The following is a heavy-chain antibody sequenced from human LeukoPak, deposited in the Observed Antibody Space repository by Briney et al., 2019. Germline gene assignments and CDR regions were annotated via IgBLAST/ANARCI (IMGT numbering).Heavy chain of an antibody. CDR2: INHSGST. Sequence: SETLSPTCAVYGGSFSGCYWSWIRQPPGKGLEWIGEINHSGSTNYNPSLKSRVTISVDTSKNQFSLKLSSVTAADTAVYFCARRGSNHGGDPLWGQGTLVTVSS. D-gene: IGHD2-21*02. V-gene: IGHV4-34*01. J-gene: IGHJ4*02. CDR3: ARRGSNHGGDPL. CDR1: GGSFSGCY.